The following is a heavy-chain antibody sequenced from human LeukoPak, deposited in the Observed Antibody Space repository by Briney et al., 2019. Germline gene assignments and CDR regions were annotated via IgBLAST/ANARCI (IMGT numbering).Heavy chain of an antibody. CDR1: GFTFSSYG. V-gene: IGHV3-23*01. Sequence: PGGSLRLSCAASGFTFSSYGMSWVRQAPGKGLEWVSAISGSGGSTYYADSVKGRFTISRDNSKNTLFLQMSSLRPEDTAVFYCARDPRGPIGYDSSGRDTFDYWGQGALVTVSS. CDR3: ARDPRGPIGYDSSGRDTFDY. J-gene: IGHJ4*02. D-gene: IGHD3-22*01. CDR2: ISGSGGST.